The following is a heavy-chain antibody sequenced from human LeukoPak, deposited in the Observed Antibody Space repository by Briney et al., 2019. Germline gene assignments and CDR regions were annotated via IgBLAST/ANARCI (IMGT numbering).Heavy chain of an antibody. CDR2: INAGNGNT. J-gene: IGHJ4*02. D-gene: IGHD4-17*01. V-gene: IGHV1-3*01. CDR3: ARLGDYGETFDY. Sequence: ASVKVSCKASGYTFTSYYMHWVRQAPGQRLEWMGWINAGNGNTKYSQKFQGRVTITRDTSASTAYMELSSPRSEDTAVYYCARLGDYGETFDYWGQGTLVTVSS. CDR1: GYTFTSYY.